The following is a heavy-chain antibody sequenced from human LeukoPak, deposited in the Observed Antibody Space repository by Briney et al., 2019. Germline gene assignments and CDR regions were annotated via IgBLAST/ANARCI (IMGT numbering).Heavy chain of an antibody. V-gene: IGHV3-11*04. D-gene: IGHD3-3*01. J-gene: IGHJ6*03. CDR3: ARGGQMIFGVVNPGYMDV. CDR1: GFTFSDYY. Sequence: PGGSLRLSCAASGFTFSDYYMSWIRQAPGKGLEWVSYISSSVSTIYYADSVKGRFTISRANAKNSLYLQMNSLRAEDTAVYYCARGGQMIFGVVNPGYMDVWGKGTTVTVSS. CDR2: ISSSVSTI.